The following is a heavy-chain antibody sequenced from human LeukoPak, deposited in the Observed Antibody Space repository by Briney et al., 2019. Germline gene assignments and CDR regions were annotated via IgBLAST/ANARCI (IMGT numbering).Heavy chain of an antibody. CDR1: GGSVSSGSYY. CDR3: ARHGFMGYYDSPPNWFDP. CDR2: IYYSGST. Sequence: SETLSLTCTVSGGSVSSGSYYWSWIRQPRGKGLEWIGYIYYSGSTNYNPSLKSRVTISVDTSKNQFSLKLSSVTAADTAVYYCARHGFMGYYDSPPNWFDPWGQGTLVTVSS. V-gene: IGHV4-61*01. J-gene: IGHJ5*02. D-gene: IGHD3-22*01.